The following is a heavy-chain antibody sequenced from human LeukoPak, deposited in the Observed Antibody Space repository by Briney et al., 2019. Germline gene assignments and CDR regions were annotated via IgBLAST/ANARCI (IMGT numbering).Heavy chain of an antibody. J-gene: IGHJ6*03. CDR2: IYTSGST. V-gene: IGHV4-59*10. D-gene: IGHD2-21*02. CDR3: ARAGRGAYCGGDCYSFAGDRWDYYYYYMDV. Sequence: GSLRLSCAASGLTPTTYWMSWIRQPPGKGLEWIGRIYTSGSTNYNPPLKSRVTMSVDTSKNQFSLKLSSVTAADTAVYYCARAGRGAYCGGDCYSFAGDRWDYYYYYMDVWGKGTTVTISS. CDR1: GLTPTTYW.